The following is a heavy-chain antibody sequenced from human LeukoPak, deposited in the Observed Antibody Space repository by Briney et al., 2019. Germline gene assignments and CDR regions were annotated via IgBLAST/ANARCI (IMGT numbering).Heavy chain of an antibody. J-gene: IGHJ6*03. D-gene: IGHD3-22*01. Sequence: GGSLRLSCAASGFTFSSYWMSWVRQAPGKGLEWVANIKQDGSEKYYVDSVKGRFTISRDNAKNSLYLQMNSLRAEDTAVYSCARNPSRVYNSSGYYKESPPRYYYYYYMDVWGKGTTVTVSS. CDR1: GFTFSSYW. CDR2: IKQDGSEK. V-gene: IGHV3-7*01. CDR3: ARNPSRVYNSSGYYKESPPRYYYYYYMDV.